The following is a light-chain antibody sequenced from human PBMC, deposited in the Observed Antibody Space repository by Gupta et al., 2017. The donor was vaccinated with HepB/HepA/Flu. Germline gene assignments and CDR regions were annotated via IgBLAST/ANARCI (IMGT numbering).Light chain of an antibody. J-gene: IGLJ2*01. CDR1: SLRSYY. Sequence: SSELTQDPAVSVALGQTVSITCQGDSLRSYYASWYQQKPGQAPVLVIYGKNNRPSGIPDRFSGSNSGSTASLTITGAQAEDEADYYCYSHASSANFLFGGGTKLTVL. CDR3: YSHASSANFL. V-gene: IGLV3-19*01. CDR2: GKN.